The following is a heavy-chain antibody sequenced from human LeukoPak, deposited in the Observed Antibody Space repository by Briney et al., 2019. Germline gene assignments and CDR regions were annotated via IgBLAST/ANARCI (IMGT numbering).Heavy chain of an antibody. Sequence: SQTLSLTCTVSGGSISGGSYYWSWIRQPAGKGLEWIGRIYTSGNTNYNPSFKSRVTISVDTSKNQFSLNLTSVTAADTAIYYCARLLMTSWYFDLWGRGTLVTVSS. J-gene: IGHJ2*01. V-gene: IGHV4-61*02. CDR3: ARLLMTSWYFDL. CDR2: IYTSGNT. D-gene: IGHD2-8*01. CDR1: GGSISGGSYY.